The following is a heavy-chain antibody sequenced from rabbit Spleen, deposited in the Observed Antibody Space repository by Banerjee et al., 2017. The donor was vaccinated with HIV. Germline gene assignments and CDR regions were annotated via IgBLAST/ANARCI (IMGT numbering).Heavy chain of an antibody. CDR3: AREAGTSFSTYGMDL. CDR1: GFSFNSGYD. CDR2: VYAGSSGST. J-gene: IGHJ6*01. V-gene: IGHV1S45*01. Sequence: QQQLEESGGGLVKPGGTLTLTCKASGFSFNSGYDMCWVRQAPGKGLEWIACVYAGSSGSTYSATWAKGRFTISKTSSTTVTLQMTSLTAADTATYFCAREAGTSFSTYGMDLWGQGTLVTVS. D-gene: IGHD8-1*01.